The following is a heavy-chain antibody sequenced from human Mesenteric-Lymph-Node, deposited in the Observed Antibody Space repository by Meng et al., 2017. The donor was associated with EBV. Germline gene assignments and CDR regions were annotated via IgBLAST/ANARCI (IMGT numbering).Heavy chain of an antibody. Sequence: QGQMQESGPGLVKPSETLSLSFPVSGGSISSYYWSWIRQPPGKGLEWIGYIYYSGSTNYNPSLKSRVTISVDTSKNQFSLKLSSVTAADTAVYYCARDLLCSGGSCYGYWGQGTLVTVSS. V-gene: IGHV4-59*01. D-gene: IGHD2-15*01. CDR3: ARDLLCSGGSCYGY. J-gene: IGHJ4*02. CDR1: GGSISSYY. CDR2: IYYSGST.